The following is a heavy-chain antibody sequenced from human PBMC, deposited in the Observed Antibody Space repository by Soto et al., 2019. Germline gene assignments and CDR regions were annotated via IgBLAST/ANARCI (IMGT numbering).Heavy chain of an antibody. CDR1: GDSISTVDYF. V-gene: IGHV4-30-4*01. D-gene: IGHD2-15*01. CDR2: IYKSATT. J-gene: IGHJ5*01. Sequence: PSETLSLTCSVSGDSISTVDYFWAWIRQPPGQALEYIGYIYKSATTYYNPSFESRVAISLDTSKSQFSLNVTSVTAADTAVYLCARGRYCLTGSCFPNWFDSWGQGTLVTSPQ. CDR3: ARGRYCLTGSCFPNWFDS.